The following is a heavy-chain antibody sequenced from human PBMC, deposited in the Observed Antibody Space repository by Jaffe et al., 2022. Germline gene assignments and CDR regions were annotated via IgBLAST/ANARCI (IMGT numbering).Heavy chain of an antibody. D-gene: IGHD2-15*01. CDR2: IVVGSGNT. Sequence: QMQLVQSGPEVKKPGTSVKVSCKASGFTFTSSAVQWVRQARGQRLEWIGWIVVGSGNTNYAQKFQERVTITRDMSTSTAYMELSSLRSEDTAVYYCAAGVPYCSGGSCYSEYPRRQYYYYYYYMDVWGKGTTVTVSS. J-gene: IGHJ6*03. V-gene: IGHV1-58*01. CDR3: AAGVPYCSGGSCYSEYPRRQYYYYYYYMDV. CDR1: GFTFTSSA.